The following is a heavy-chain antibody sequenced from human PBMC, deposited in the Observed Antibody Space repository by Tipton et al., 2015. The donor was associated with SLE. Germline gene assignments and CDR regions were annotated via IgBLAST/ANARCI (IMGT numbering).Heavy chain of an antibody. CDR1: GGSISSHY. Sequence: GLVKPSETLSLTCTVSGGSISSHYWSWIRQPPGKGLEWIGYIYYSGSTNYNPSLKSRVTISVDTSKNQFSLKLSSVTAADTAVYYCAGPYSSSWDYWGQGTLVTVSS. CDR2: IYYSGST. D-gene: IGHD6-13*01. CDR3: AGPYSSSWDY. V-gene: IGHV4-59*08. J-gene: IGHJ4*02.